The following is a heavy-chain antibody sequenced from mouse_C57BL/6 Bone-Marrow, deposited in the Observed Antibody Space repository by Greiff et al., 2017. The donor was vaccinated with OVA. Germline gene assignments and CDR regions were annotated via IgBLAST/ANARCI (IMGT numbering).Heavy chain of an antibody. J-gene: IGHJ4*01. V-gene: IGHV5-17*01. Sequence: DVMLVESGGGLVKPGGSLKLSCAASGFTFSDYGMHWVRQAPEKGLEWVAYISSGSSTIYYADTVKGRFTISRDNAKNTMFLQMTSLRSEDTAMYYCARGTISNAMDYWGQGTSVTVSS. CDR1: GFTFSDYG. D-gene: IGHD1-1*02. CDR2: ISSGSSTI. CDR3: ARGTISNAMDY.